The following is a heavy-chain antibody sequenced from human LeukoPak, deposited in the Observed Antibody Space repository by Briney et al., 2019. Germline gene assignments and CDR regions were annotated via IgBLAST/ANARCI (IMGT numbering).Heavy chain of an antibody. V-gene: IGHV1-2*02. J-gene: IGHJ4*02. D-gene: IGHD3-9*01. CDR1: GYTFTGYY. Sequence: ASVKVSCKASGYTFTGYYMHWVRQAPGQGLEWMGWINPNSGGTNYAQKFQGRVTMTRDTSISTAYMELSRLRSDNTAVYYCARGRYDILTGYSPFGYWGQGTLVTVSS. CDR2: INPNSGGT. CDR3: ARGRYDILTGYSPFGY.